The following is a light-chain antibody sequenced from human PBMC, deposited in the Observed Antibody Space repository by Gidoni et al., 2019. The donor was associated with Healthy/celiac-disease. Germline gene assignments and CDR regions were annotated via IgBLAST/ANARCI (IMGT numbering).Light chain of an antibody. Sequence: QSALTQPPSEYESPGQSVTISCTGTSSDVGGYNYVSWYQQHPGKAPKLMIYEVSKRPSGVPDRFSGSKSGNTASLTVSGLQAEDEADYSCSSYAGSNNLVFGGGTKLTVL. CDR2: EVS. CDR1: SSDVGGYNY. J-gene: IGLJ2*01. CDR3: SSYAGSNNLV. V-gene: IGLV2-8*01.